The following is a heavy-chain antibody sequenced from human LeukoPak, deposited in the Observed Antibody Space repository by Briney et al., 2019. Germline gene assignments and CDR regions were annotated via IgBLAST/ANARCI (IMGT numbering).Heavy chain of an antibody. D-gene: IGHD6-19*01. CDR2: INHSGST. Sequence: SETLSLTCAVYGGSFSGYSWSWIRQPPGKGLEWIGEINHSGSTNYNPSLKSRVTISVDTSKSQFSLKLSSVTAADTAVYYCARGLVAVAGRGGYGCWGQGTLVTVSS. J-gene: IGHJ4*02. CDR1: GGSFSGYS. V-gene: IGHV4-34*01. CDR3: ARGLVAVAGRGGYGC.